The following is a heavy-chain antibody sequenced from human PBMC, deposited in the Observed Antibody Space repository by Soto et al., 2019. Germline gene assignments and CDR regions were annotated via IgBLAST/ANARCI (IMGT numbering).Heavy chain of an antibody. D-gene: IGHD3-22*01. Sequence: PSETLSLTCAVSGYSISSSNWWGWIRQPPGKGLEWIGYTYYSGTAYYNPSLKSRVTISVDTSKNQFSLKLTSATAADTAVYYCARDRRSYYSDGSGLDFWGQGTLVTVSS. CDR3: ARDRRSYYSDGSGLDF. J-gene: IGHJ4*02. V-gene: IGHV4-28*03. CDR2: TYYSGTA. CDR1: GYSISSSNW.